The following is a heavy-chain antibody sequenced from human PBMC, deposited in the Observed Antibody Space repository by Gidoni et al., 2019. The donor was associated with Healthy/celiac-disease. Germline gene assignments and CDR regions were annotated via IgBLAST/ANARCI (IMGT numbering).Heavy chain of an antibody. Sequence: QVQLVQSGAEVKTPGASVKVSCKASGYTFTSYDINWVRQATGQGLEWMGWMNPNSGNTGYAQKFQGRVTMTRNTSISTAYMELSSLRSEDTAVYYCARGVTMVRGVILAYWGQGTLVTVSS. CDR3: ARGVTMVRGVILAY. CDR1: GYTFTSYD. D-gene: IGHD3-10*01. CDR2: MNPNSGNT. V-gene: IGHV1-8*01. J-gene: IGHJ4*02.